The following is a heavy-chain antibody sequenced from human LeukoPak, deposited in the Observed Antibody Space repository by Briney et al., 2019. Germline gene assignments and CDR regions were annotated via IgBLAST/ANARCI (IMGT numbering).Heavy chain of an antibody. CDR1: GFTFSSYA. J-gene: IGHJ4*02. D-gene: IGHD3-3*01. CDR3: AKEGWSGYLSR. V-gene: IGHV3-43*01. Sequence: PGRSLRLSCAAPGFTFSSYAMSWVRQAPGKGLEWVSLISWDGGSTYYADSVKGRFTISRDNSKNSLYLQMNSLRTEDTALYYCAKEGWSGYLSRWGQGTLVTVSS. CDR2: ISWDGGST.